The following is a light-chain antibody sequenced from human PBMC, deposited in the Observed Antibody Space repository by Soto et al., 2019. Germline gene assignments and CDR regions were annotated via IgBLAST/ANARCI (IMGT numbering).Light chain of an antibody. V-gene: IGKV1-5*01. CDR2: DAS. CDR1: QSISSW. CDR3: QQYNSFT. Sequence: DIKMIESRSSRSASVGDRVTITCRASQSISSWLAWYKQKPGKAPKLLIYDASSLESGVPSRFSGSGSGTEFTLTISSLQPDDFATYYCQQYNSFTFGQGTKVDI. J-gene: IGKJ1*01.